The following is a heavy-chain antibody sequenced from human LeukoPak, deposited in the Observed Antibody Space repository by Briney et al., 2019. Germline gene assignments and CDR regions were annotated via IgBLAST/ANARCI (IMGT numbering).Heavy chain of an antibody. Sequence: SETLSLTCTDSGGSISSYYWSWIRQPPGKGLEWIGEINHRGSTNYNPSLKSRDTISLDTSKKQFALTLISVTAADTAVYYRAVERGQQLVRAHYWGQGTLVTVPS. V-gene: IGHV4-34*01. J-gene: IGHJ4*02. CDR1: GGSISSYY. CDR3: AVERGQQLVRAHY. D-gene: IGHD6-13*01. CDR2: INHRGST.